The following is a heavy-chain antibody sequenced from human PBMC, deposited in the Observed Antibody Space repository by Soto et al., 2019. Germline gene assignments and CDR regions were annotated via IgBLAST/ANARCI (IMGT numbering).Heavy chain of an antibody. Sequence: QERLVQSGAELRRPGASVKISCRASGYNFPSSNVNWVRQASGQGPEWLGWMNAANGNAAFARDFHGRGTMTRDLSTDTAYLDLGGLSSGDTAMYYCARAVGIGVTGLDLWGPGTFVTVS. CDR3: ARAVGIGVTGLDL. J-gene: IGHJ5*02. D-gene: IGHD2-21*02. V-gene: IGHV1-8*01. CDR2: MNAANGNA. CDR1: GYNFPSSN.